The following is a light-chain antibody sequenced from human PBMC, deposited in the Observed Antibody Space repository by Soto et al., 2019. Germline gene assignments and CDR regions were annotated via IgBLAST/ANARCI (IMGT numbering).Light chain of an antibody. J-gene: IGKJ2*01. V-gene: IGKV3-15*01. CDR1: QSVSAN. CDR3: QQYNNWPPYT. Sequence: EIVMTQSPATLSVSPGERATLSCRASQSVSANLAWYQQKPGQAPRLLIYGAATRATGVPARVSGSGSGTEFTLTISSLQSEDFAVYYCQQYNNWPPYTFGQGTKLESK. CDR2: GAA.